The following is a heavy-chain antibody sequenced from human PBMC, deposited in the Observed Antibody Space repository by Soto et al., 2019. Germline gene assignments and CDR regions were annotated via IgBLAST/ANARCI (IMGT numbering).Heavy chain of an antibody. CDR2: IIPIFGTA. Sequence: SVKVSCKASGGTFSSYAISWVRQAPGQGLEWMGGIIPIFGTANYAQKFQGRVTITADESTSTAYMELSSLRSEDTAVYYCADAHLDYYDISGYYSYNCFDPWGQGTLVTVSS. CDR3: ADAHLDYYDISGYYSYNCFDP. V-gene: IGHV1-69*13. D-gene: IGHD3-22*01. CDR1: GGTFSSYA. J-gene: IGHJ5*02.